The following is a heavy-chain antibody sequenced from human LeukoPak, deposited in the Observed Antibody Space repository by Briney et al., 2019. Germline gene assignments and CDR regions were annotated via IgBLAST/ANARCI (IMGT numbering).Heavy chain of an antibody. V-gene: IGHV3-30*03. CDR1: GFTFSSYS. J-gene: IGHJ4*02. Sequence: GGSLRLSCAASGFTFSSYSMNWVRQAPGKGLEWVAVISYDGSNKYYADSVKGRFTISRDNSKNTLYLQMNSLRAEDTAVYYCARDHASLYWGQGTLVTVSS. CDR2: ISYDGSNK. CDR3: ARDHASLY.